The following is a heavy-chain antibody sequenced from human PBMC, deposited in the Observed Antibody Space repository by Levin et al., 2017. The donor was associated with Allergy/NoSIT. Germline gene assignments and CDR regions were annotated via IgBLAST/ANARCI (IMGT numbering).Heavy chain of an antibody. J-gene: IGHJ3*02. D-gene: IGHD3-3*01. Sequence: GESLKISCAASGFTFSSYWMSWVRQAPGKGLEWVANIKQDGSEKYYVDSVKGRFTISRDNAKNSLYLQMNSLRAEDTAVYYCARMETYDFWSGYRAAFDSWGQGTMVTVSS. CDR3: ARMETYDFWSGYRAAFDS. V-gene: IGHV3-7*01. CDR1: GFTFSSYW. CDR2: IKQDGSEK.